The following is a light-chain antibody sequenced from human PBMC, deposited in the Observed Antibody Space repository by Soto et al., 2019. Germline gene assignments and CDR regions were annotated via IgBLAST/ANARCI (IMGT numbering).Light chain of an antibody. CDR1: QSVSSN. V-gene: IGKV3-15*01. CDR3: QQYNNLPRT. J-gene: IGKJ1*01. Sequence: EIVRTQYPATLSVSPGERATLSCRASQSVSSNLAWYQQTPGQAPRLLIYDASTRATGVPVRFSGSESGTEFSLTISSLQSEDFAVYYCQQYNNLPRTFGQGTKVDIK. CDR2: DAS.